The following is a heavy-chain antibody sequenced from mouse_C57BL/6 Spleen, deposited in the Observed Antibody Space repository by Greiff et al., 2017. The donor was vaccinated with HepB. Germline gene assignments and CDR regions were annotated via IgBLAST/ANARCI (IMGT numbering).Heavy chain of an antibody. J-gene: IGHJ1*03. V-gene: IGHV1-67*01. CDR1: GYTFTDYA. CDR2: ISTYYGDA. CDR3: ARDGLDYGSSYWYFDV. D-gene: IGHD1-1*01. Sequence: VKLMESGPELVRPGVSVKISCKGSGYTFTDYAMHWVKQSHAKSLEWIGVISTYYGDASYNQKFKDKATMTVDKSSSTAYMELARLTSEDSAVYYCARDGLDYGSSYWYFDVWGTGTTVTVSS.